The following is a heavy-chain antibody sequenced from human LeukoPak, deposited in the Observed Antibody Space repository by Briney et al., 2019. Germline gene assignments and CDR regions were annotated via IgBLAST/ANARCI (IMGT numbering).Heavy chain of an antibody. CDR2: INPNSGGT. D-gene: IGHD5-24*01. CDR1: GYTFTGYY. Sequence: GASVKVSCKASGYTFTGYYMHWVRQVPGQGLEWMGWINPNSGGTNYAQKFQGRVTMTRDTSISTAYMELSRLRSDDTAVYYCARNGYKGPYDYYMDVWGKGTTVTVSS. V-gene: IGHV1-2*02. CDR3: ARNGYKGPYDYYMDV. J-gene: IGHJ6*03.